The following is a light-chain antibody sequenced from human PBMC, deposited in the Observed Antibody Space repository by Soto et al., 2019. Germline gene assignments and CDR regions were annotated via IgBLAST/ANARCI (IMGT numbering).Light chain of an antibody. V-gene: IGKV1-5*03. CDR3: QHYSGDRAT. J-gene: IGKJ1*01. Sequence: DILLTSSPSTLSASVVDIVLIFCRASQSINKWLALYQHKPGKAPNLLIYEVSTLHSGVPSRFSGSGSGTEFTLTISSLRPDDFATYYCQHYSGDRATVGQGTK. CDR2: EVS. CDR1: QSINKW.